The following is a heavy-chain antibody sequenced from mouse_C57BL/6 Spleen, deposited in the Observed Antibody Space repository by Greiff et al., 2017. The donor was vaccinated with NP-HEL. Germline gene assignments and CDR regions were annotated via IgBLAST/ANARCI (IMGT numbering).Heavy chain of an antibody. CDR2: IDPSDSYT. V-gene: IGHV1-59*01. CDR1: GYTFTSYW. D-gene: IGHD2-4*01. CDR3: ATRGYYDYEFAY. J-gene: IGHJ3*01. Sequence: QVQLQQPGAELVRPGTSVKLSCKASGYTFTSYWMHWVKQRPGQGLEWIGVIDPSDSYTNYNQKFKGKATLTVDTSSSTAYMQLSSLTSEDSAVYYCATRGYYDYEFAYWGQGTLVTVSA.